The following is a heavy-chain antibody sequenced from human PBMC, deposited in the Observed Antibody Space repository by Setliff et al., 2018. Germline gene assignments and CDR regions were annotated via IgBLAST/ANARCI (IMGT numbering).Heavy chain of an antibody. V-gene: IGHV4-38-2*01. CDR2: IWHSGAT. D-gene: IGHD1-26*01. CDR3: ARAGGSPGFTDS. Sequence: PSETLSLTCAVSGYSISNGYYWGWIRQPPGKGLEWIGSIWHSGATYYNPSLKSRVTLSVDTSKNQFSLKLTSVTADTAVYFCARAGGSPGFTDSWGQGTLVTVSS. CDR1: GYSISNGYY. J-gene: IGHJ5*02.